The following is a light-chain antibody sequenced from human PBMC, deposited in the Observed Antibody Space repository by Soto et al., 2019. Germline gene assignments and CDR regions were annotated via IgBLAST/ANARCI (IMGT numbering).Light chain of an antibody. CDR1: QSISSW. J-gene: IGKJ1*01. CDR2: DAS. CDR3: QQYKSYPWT. V-gene: IGKV1-5*01. Sequence: DIQMPQSPSPLSASVGDRFTITCLASQSISSWLAWYQQRPGKAPKLLISDASSLRSGVPSRFSGSGSGTEFTLTISSLQPDDFGSYYCQQYKSYPWTFGQGTKVDIK.